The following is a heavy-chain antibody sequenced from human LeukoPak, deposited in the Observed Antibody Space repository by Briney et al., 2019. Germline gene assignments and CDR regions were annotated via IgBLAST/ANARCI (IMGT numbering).Heavy chain of an antibody. V-gene: IGHV3-43*01. J-gene: IGHJ4*02. CDR3: TRDISGYPRGIEY. CDR1: GFTFDDYS. CDR2: ISWDGAII. Sequence: PGGSLRLSCAASGFTFDDYSMHRVRQPPGKGLEGVSLISWDGAIIQYAESVKGRFTVSRDNSKNFLYLQMNSLRTEDTALYYCTRDISGYPRGIEYWGQGTLVTVSS. D-gene: IGHD3-22*01.